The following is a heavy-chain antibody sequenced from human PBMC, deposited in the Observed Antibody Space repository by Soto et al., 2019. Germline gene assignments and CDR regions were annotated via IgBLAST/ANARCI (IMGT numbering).Heavy chain of an antibody. CDR3: ARDVDSSGYYPDY. V-gene: IGHV3-21*01. CDR2: ISSSSSYI. D-gene: IGHD3-22*01. CDR1: GFTFSSYS. J-gene: IGHJ4*02. Sequence: VGSLRLSCAASGFTFSSYSMNWVRQAPGKGLEWVSSISSSSSYIYYADSVKGRFTISRDNAKNSLYLQMNSLRAEDTAVYYCARDVDSSGYYPDYWGQGTLVTVSS.